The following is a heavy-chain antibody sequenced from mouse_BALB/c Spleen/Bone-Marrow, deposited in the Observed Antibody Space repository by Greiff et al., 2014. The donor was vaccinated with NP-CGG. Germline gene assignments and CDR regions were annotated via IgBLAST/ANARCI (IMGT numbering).Heavy chain of an antibody. CDR1: GFNIKDTY. V-gene: IGHV14-3*02. J-gene: IGHJ3*01. CDR3: AIYYYGSSGFAY. Sequence: EVKLMESGAELAKPGASVKLSCTASGFNIKDTYMHWVKQRPEQGLEWIGRIDPANGNTKYDPEFQGKATITADTSSNTAYLQLSSLTSEDTAVYYCAIYYYGSSGFAYWGQGTLVTVSA. CDR2: IDPANGNT. D-gene: IGHD1-1*01.